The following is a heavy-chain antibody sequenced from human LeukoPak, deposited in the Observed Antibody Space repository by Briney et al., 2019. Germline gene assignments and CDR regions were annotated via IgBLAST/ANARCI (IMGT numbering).Heavy chain of an antibody. CDR2: ISGSGAST. Sequence: GGSLRLSCLTSGFTLSTNAMSWVRQAPGKGLEWISGISGSGASTYYADSVKGRFTISRDDSRNTLYLQMNSPRGDDTAVYYCAKDVGKWESLHFFDYWGQGTLATVSS. CDR3: AKDVGKWESLHFFDY. V-gene: IGHV3-23*01. D-gene: IGHD1-26*01. J-gene: IGHJ4*02. CDR1: GFTLSTNA.